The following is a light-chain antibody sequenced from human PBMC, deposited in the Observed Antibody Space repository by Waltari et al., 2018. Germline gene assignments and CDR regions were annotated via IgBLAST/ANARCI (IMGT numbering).Light chain of an antibody. J-gene: IGLJ2*01. CDR1: ALPRQY. CDR3: QSADGSGTYVV. CDR2: QDT. V-gene: IGLV3-25*03. Sequence: SYELTQPPSVSVSPGQTARITCSGDALPRQYAYWYQQRPGQAPMLMIYQDTQRPSEIPRLFSGSSSGTTVTLTISEVQAEDEADYYCQSADGSGTYVVFGGGTKLTVL.